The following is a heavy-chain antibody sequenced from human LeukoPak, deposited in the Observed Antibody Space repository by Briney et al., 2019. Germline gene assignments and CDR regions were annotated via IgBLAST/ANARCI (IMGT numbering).Heavy chain of an antibody. Sequence: GGSLRLSCAASGFTFSSYGMHWVRQAPGKGLEWVAVISYDGSNKYYADSVKGRFTISRDNSKNTLYLQMSSLRAEDTAVYYCAKDNGRVTSYYYYYGMDVWGQGTTVTVSS. D-gene: IGHD2-8*01. J-gene: IGHJ6*02. CDR2: ISYDGSNK. CDR3: AKDNGRVTSYYYYYGMDV. CDR1: GFTFSSYG. V-gene: IGHV3-30*18.